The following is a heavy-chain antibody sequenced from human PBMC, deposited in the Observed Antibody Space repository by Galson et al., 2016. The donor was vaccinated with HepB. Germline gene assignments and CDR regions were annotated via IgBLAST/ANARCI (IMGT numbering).Heavy chain of an antibody. V-gene: IGHV4-34*01. CDR1: GLSFSDYY. Sequence: ETLSLTCSVHGLSFSDYYLSWIRQSPGKGLEWLGEINHTGGTNRSPSLMSRVTMSADTSKNHFSLRVASLTGADTGVYYCAMTASLDAFDVWGQGTMVIVSS. D-gene: IGHD2-21*02. CDR3: AMTASLDAFDV. J-gene: IGHJ3*01. CDR2: INHTGGT.